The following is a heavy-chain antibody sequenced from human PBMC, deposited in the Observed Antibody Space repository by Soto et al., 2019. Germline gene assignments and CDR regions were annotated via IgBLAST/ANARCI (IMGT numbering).Heavy chain of an antibody. CDR1: GYTFTGYY. Sequence: ASVKVSCKASGYTFTGYYMHWVRQAPGQGLEWMGWINPNSGGTNYAQKFQGWVTMTRDTSISTAYMELSRLRSDDTAVYYCARDLSITMVRGVTDYGMDVWGQGTTVTVSS. J-gene: IGHJ6*02. CDR3: ARDLSITMVRGVTDYGMDV. V-gene: IGHV1-2*04. D-gene: IGHD3-10*01. CDR2: INPNSGGT.